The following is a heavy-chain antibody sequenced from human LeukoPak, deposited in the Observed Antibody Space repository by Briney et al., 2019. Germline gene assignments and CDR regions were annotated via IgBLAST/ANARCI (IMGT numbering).Heavy chain of an antibody. V-gene: IGHV3-23*01. Sequence: GGSLRLSCAASGFTFSSYAMSWVRQAPGKGLEWVSAISGSGGSTYYADSVKGRFTISRDNSKNTLYLQMNSLRAEDTAVYYCAKDNIVGAYYGRTVGYWGQGTLVTVSS. CDR2: ISGSGGST. CDR1: GFTFSSYA. D-gene: IGHD1-26*01. J-gene: IGHJ4*02. CDR3: AKDNIVGAYYGRTVGY.